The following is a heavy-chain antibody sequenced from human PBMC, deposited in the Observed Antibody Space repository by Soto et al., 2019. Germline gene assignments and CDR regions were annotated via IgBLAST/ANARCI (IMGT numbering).Heavy chain of an antibody. CDR1: GFTVSSYA. Sequence: EVQLLESGGGLVQPGGSLRLSCAASGFTVSSYAMSWVRQAPGKGLEWVSVISGSGSTYSADSVKGRFTISRDSSKNTVSRQMNSLRAEDTAVYYCAKALRFTFTTGYYMDVWGRGTTVTVSS. CDR2: ISGSGST. CDR3: AKALRFTFTTGYYMDV. D-gene: IGHD3-16*01. J-gene: IGHJ6*03. V-gene: IGHV3-23*01.